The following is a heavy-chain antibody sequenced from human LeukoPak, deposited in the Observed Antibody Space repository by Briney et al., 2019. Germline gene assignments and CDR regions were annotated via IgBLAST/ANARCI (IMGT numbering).Heavy chain of an antibody. CDR2: ISGSGGST. V-gene: IGHV3-23*01. D-gene: IGHD2-8*01. Sequence: PGGSLRLSCAASGFTFSSYAMSWVRQAPGKGLEWVSAISGSGGSTYYADSVKGRFTISRDNSKNTLYLQMDSLRAEDTAVYYCAKDRGRIVLMVYAIRDYGMDVWGQGTTVTVSS. CDR1: GFTFSSYA. CDR3: AKDRGRIVLMVYAIRDYGMDV. J-gene: IGHJ6*02.